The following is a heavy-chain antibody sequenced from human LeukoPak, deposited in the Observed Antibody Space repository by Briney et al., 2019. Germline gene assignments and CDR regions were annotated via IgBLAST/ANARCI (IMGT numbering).Heavy chain of an antibody. V-gene: IGHV1-8*01. CDR3: AREGEASGSYDDAFDI. Sequence: ASVKVSCKASGYTFTSYGINWVRQATGQGLEWMGWMNPNSGNTGYAQKFQGRVTMTRNTSISTAYMELSSLRSEDTAVYYCAREGEASGSYDDAFDIWGQGTMVTVFS. D-gene: IGHD1-26*01. CDR1: GYTFTSYG. CDR2: MNPNSGNT. J-gene: IGHJ3*02.